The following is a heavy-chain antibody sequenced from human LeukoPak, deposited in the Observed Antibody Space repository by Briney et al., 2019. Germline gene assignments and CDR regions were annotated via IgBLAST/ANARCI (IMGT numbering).Heavy chain of an antibody. Sequence: SETLSLTCAVYGGSFSGYYWSWIRQPPGKGLEWIGEINHSGSTNYNPSLKSRVTISVDTSKNQFSLKLSSVTAADTAVYYCARGILSRRVSTAYPYPWGQGTLVTVSS. CDR3: ARGILSRRVSTAYPYP. CDR2: INHSGST. D-gene: IGHD2-21*02. CDR1: GGSFSGYY. J-gene: IGHJ5*02. V-gene: IGHV4-34*01.